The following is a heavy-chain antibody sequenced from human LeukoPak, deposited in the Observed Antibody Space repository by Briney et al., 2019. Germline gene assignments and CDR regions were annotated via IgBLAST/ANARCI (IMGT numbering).Heavy chain of an antibody. CDR1: GFTFSSYA. V-gene: IGHV3-23*01. D-gene: IGHD2-15*01. J-gene: IGHJ4*02. CDR3: AKASRATCSGAFCYHFDS. Sequence: PGGSLRLSCAASGFTFSSYAMSWVRQAPGKGLEWVSVISGSGGSTYYADSVKGRFTISRDNSKNTLYLQMNSLRAEDTAVYYCAKASRATCSGAFCYHFDSWGPGTLVTVSS. CDR2: ISGSGGST.